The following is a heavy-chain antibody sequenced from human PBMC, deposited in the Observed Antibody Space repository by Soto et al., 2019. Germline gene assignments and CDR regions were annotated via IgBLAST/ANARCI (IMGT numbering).Heavy chain of an antibody. D-gene: IGHD2-15*01. V-gene: IGHV1-58*01. CDR2: IIVGTGDT. J-gene: IGHJ3*01. CDR3: AAELYSGGSCCSFDF. Sequence: QVQVVQSGPEVKEPGTSVKVSCKTSGFTFSNSAVQWVRQARGQRPEWIAWIIVGTGDTNYAQNYQGRLTITRDTSTGTAYMELSSLRAEDTAVYYCAAELYSGGSCCSFDFWGQGTMITVSS. CDR1: GFTFSNSA.